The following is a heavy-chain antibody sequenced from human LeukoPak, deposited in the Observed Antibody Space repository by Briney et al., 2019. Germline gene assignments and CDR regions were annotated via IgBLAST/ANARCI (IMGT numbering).Heavy chain of an antibody. CDR2: ISGSGDNT. CDR1: GFTFSSYA. D-gene: IGHD3-22*01. V-gene: IGHV3-23*01. J-gene: IGHJ4*02. CDR3: AKGRYYDSSGFFFFDS. Sequence: PGGSLRLSCAASGFTFSSYAMSWVRQAPGKGLEWVSGISGSGDNTYYADSVKGRFTISRDNSKNTLYVQVNSLGTEDTAAYYCAKGRYYDSSGFFFFDSWGQGTLVTVSS.